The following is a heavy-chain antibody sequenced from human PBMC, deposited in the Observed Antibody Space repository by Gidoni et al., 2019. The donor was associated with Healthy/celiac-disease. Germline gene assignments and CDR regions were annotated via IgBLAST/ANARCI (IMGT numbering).Heavy chain of an antibody. CDR2: ISSSSSYI. CDR1: GFTFSSYS. J-gene: IGHJ6*02. CDR3: AREGRLYYYDSSGTPGYYYYGMDV. Sequence: EVQLVESGGGLVKPGGSLRLSCAASGFTFSSYSMNWVRQAPGKGLEWVSSISSSSSYIYYADSVKGRFTISRDNAKNSLYLQMNSLRAEDTAVYYCAREGRLYYYDSSGTPGYYYYGMDVWGQGTTVTVSS. V-gene: IGHV3-21*01. D-gene: IGHD3-22*01.